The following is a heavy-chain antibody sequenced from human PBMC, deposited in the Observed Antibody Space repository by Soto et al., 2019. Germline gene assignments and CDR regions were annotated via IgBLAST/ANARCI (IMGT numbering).Heavy chain of an antibody. CDR2: ISSSSSYT. Sequence: GGSLRLSCAASGFTFSSYSMNWVRQAPGKGLEWVSSISSSSSYTYYADSVKGRFTISRDNAKNSLYLQMNSLRAEDTAVYYCARVTYYDSSGYYNRWYFDYWGQGTLVTVSS. D-gene: IGHD3-22*01. V-gene: IGHV3-21*01. CDR3: ARVTYYDSSGYYNRWYFDY. CDR1: GFTFSSYS. J-gene: IGHJ4*02.